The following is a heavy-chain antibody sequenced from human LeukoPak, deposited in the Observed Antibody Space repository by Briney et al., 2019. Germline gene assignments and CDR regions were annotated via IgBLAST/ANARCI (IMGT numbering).Heavy chain of an antibody. CDR3: VTEDRYKSGSSEH. CDR1: GYSFINFW. CDR2: IHPGDSDT. V-gene: IGHV5-51*01. J-gene: IGHJ4*02. D-gene: IGHD3-10*01. Sequence: PGESLKISCESSGYSFINFWIGWVRQMPGKGLEWMGIIHPGDSDTRYSPSFQGQVTMSADNSITTAYLQWSSLKASDTALYYFVTEDRYKSGSSEHWGPGTLVTGSS.